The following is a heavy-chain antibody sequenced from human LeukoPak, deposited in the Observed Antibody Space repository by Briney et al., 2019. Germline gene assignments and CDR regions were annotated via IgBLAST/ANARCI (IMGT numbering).Heavy chain of an antibody. V-gene: IGHV3-48*03. Sequence: GGSLRLSCAASGFTFSSYEMNWVRQAPGKGLEWVSYISSSGSTIYYADSVKGRFTISRDNAKNSLYLQMNSLRAEDTAVYYCAKGGFWGSGSTHIDYWGQGTLVTVSS. CDR1: GFTFSSYE. D-gene: IGHD3-10*01. CDR3: AKGGFWGSGSTHIDY. CDR2: ISSSGSTI. J-gene: IGHJ4*02.